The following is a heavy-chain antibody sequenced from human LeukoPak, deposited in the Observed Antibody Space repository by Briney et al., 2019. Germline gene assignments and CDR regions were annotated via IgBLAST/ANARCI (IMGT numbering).Heavy chain of an antibody. CDR2: ISAYNGNT. Sequence: ASVKVSCKASGYTVTSYGISWVRQAPGQGLEWMGWISAYNGNTNYAQKFQGIVTMTTDTSTSTAYMELRSLRSDDTAVYYCARVHRGDYAKNCDYWGQGTLVTVSS. CDR3: ARVHRGDYAKNCDY. J-gene: IGHJ4*02. V-gene: IGHV1-18*01. CDR1: GYTVTSYG. D-gene: IGHD4-17*01.